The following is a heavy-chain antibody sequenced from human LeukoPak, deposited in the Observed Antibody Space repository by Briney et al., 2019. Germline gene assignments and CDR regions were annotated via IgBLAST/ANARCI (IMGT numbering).Heavy chain of an antibody. D-gene: IGHD3-3*01. CDR1: GFVFRNYF. CDR2: IKNDGSER. J-gene: IGHJ4*02. V-gene: IGHV3-7*01. CDR3: ATDRGWRTSGYYLYYFEY. Sequence: GGSLRLSCAASGFVFRNYFMSWVRQAPGKGLEWVASIKNDGSERYYVDSVRGRYTISRDNTKYSLFLQMSSLRAEDTAVYYCATDRGWRTSGYYLYYFEYWGQGTLVTFSS.